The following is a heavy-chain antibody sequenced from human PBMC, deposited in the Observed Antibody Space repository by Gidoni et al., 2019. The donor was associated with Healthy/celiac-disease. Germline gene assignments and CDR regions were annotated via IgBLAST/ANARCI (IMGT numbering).Heavy chain of an antibody. D-gene: IGHD3-3*01. Sequence: EVQLVESGGGVVRPGGSLSLSCAASGFTFDDYGISWVPQAPGKGLEGVSGINWNGGSTGYADSVKGRFTISRDNAKNSLYLQMNSLRAEDTALYHWARGGGGGFGVVIDYWGQGTLVTVSS. CDR3: ARGGGGGFGVVIDY. CDR2: INWNGGST. J-gene: IGHJ4*02. V-gene: IGHV3-20*01. CDR1: GFTFDDYG.